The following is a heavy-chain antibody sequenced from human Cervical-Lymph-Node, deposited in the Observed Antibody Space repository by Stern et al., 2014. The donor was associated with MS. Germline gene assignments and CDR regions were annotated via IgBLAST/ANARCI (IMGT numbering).Heavy chain of an antibody. Sequence: VQLVESGTEVKKPGASVKVSCKASGYAFSGYYKNWLRQAPGQGLEWMGYINPHTGETKYAQKFQGRLTVTRDTSSSTAYMDLRRLRIDDTAVYFCASGAQLGATDFDYWGQGTLVTVSS. CDR2: INPHTGET. V-gene: IGHV1-2*02. CDR1: GYAFSGYY. CDR3: ASGAQLGATDFDY. J-gene: IGHJ4*02. D-gene: IGHD1-26*01.